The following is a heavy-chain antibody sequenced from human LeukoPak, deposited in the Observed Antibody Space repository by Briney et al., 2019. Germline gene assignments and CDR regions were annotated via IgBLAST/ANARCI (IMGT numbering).Heavy chain of an antibody. CDR2: IYSGGST. D-gene: IGHD5-18*01. Sequence: GGSLRLSCAASGFTVSSNYMRWVRQAPGKGLEWVSVIYSGGSTYYADSVKGRFTISRDNSKNTLYLQMNSLRAEDTAVYYCARDGLGYSYGSGNWFDPWGQGTLVTVSS. V-gene: IGHV3-66*01. CDR3: ARDGLGYSYGSGNWFDP. CDR1: GFTVSSNY. J-gene: IGHJ5*02.